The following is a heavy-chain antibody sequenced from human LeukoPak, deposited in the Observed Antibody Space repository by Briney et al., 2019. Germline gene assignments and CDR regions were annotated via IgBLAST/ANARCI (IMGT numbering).Heavy chain of an antibody. Sequence: ASVKVSCKASGYSFFLYGISWVRQAPGQGPEWVGWISTYNGNTKYAEKFQGRVTMTTDTSTSTAYMELRSLRSDDTAVYYCARGVNYGSGSYFMLGYYYYYMDVWGKGTTVTISS. CDR3: ARGVNYGSGSYFMLGYYYYYMDV. CDR1: GYSFFLYG. J-gene: IGHJ6*03. V-gene: IGHV1-18*01. CDR2: ISTYNGNT. D-gene: IGHD3-10*01.